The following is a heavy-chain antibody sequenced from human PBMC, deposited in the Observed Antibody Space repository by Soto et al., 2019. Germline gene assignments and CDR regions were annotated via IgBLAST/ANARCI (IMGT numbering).Heavy chain of an antibody. CDR2: ILSSGGSI. CDR1: GVTFSSFS. J-gene: IGHJ6*03. CDR3: VSDSGEQLVRGGLYFYYIDV. V-gene: IGHV3-21*01. D-gene: IGHD6-6*01. Sequence: EVQLLESGGGLVKPWGSLRLSCAASGVTFSSFSFNWVRQAPGTGLEWVSFILSSGGSIYYACSGYGRFTISRGNSKNSLYLQMISLEDEDTAVYYCVSDSGEQLVRGGLYFYYIDVCGKGATVTVSS.